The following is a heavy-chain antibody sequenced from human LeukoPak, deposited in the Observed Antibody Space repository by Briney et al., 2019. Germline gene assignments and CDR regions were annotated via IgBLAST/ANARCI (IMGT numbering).Heavy chain of an antibody. CDR2: IFYSGST. Sequence: SETLSPTCAVSGGSMSGFYWSWIRQPPGKGLEWIGYIFYSGSTNYNPSLKSRVTISVDTSKNQFSLKLSSVTAADTAVYYCARTLDCSSSSCSYGMDVWGQGTTVTVPS. CDR3: ARTLDCSSSSCSYGMDV. J-gene: IGHJ6*02. D-gene: IGHD2-15*01. V-gene: IGHV4-59*08. CDR1: GGSMSGFY.